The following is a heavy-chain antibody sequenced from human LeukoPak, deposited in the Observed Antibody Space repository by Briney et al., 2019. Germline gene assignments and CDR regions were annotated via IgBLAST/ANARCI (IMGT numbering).Heavy chain of an antibody. Sequence: GGSLRLSCAASGFTFSSYAMHWVRQAPGKGLEWVAVILYDGSNKYYADSVKGRFTISRDNSKNTLYLQMNSLRAEDTAVYYCAREEAGRVVPFFDYWGQGTLVTVSS. CDR1: GFTFSSYA. CDR3: AREEAGRVVPFFDY. D-gene: IGHD3-10*01. J-gene: IGHJ4*02. CDR2: ILYDGSNK. V-gene: IGHV3-30-3*01.